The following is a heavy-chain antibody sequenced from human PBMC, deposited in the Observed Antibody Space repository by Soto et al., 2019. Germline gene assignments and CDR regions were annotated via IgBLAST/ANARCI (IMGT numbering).Heavy chain of an antibody. J-gene: IGHJ6*02. CDR2: IYYSGST. Sequence: PSETLSLTCTFSGVSISSGDYYLSWIRQPPGKGLEWIGYIYYSGSTYYNPSLKSRVTISVDTSKNQFSLKLSSVTAADTAVYYCARDQLDGIYGSGRNYGMDVWGQGTTVTVSS. CDR1: GVSISSGDYY. D-gene: IGHD3-10*01. V-gene: IGHV4-30-4*01. CDR3: ARDQLDGIYGSGRNYGMDV.